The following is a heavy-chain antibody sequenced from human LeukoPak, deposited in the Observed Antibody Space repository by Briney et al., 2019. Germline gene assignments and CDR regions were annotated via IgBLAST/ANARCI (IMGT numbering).Heavy chain of an antibody. CDR3: ARERVDYQLLSKRGVYYFDY. CDR1: GFSVRTTY. J-gene: IGHJ4*02. D-gene: IGHD2-2*01. V-gene: IGHV3-53*01. Sequence: GGSLRLSCAVSGFSVRTTYMSWVRHSPGKGLEWVSVLYTGGGTDHADSVKGRFTISRDNSKNTLSLQMNSLRAEDMAVYYCARERVDYQLLSKRGVYYFDYWGQGTLVTVSS. CDR2: LYTGGGT.